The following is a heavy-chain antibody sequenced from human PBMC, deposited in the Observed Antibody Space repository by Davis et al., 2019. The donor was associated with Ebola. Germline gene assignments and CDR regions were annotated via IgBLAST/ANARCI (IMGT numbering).Heavy chain of an antibody. D-gene: IGHD4-17*01. CDR3: AYSFKYGDYYYSGMDV. CDR2: ISSRSSYI. Sequence: VIPGGSLRLSCAGSGFSFSSYSMNWVRQAPGKGLEWVSSISSRSSYIYYAESLKGRFTVSRDNAKNSLFLHMNSLTAEDTAVYFCAYSFKYGDYYYSGMDVWGQGTTVTVSS. CDR1: GFSFSSYS. J-gene: IGHJ6*02. V-gene: IGHV3-21*01.